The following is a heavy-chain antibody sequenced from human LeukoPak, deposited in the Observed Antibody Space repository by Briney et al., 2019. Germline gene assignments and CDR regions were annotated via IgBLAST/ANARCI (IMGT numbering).Heavy chain of an antibody. D-gene: IGHD4-17*01. CDR3: AHIYLPLNDYGXYCFDY. CDR2: IYWDDDK. Sequence: SGPTLVNPTQTLTLTCTFSGFSLSTSGVGVGWIRQPPGKALKWLALIYWDDDKRYSPSLKSRLTITKDTSKNQVVLTMTNMDPVDTATYYCAHIYLPLNDYGXYCFDYWGQGTLVTVSS. J-gene: IGHJ4*02. V-gene: IGHV2-5*02. CDR1: GFSLSTSGVG.